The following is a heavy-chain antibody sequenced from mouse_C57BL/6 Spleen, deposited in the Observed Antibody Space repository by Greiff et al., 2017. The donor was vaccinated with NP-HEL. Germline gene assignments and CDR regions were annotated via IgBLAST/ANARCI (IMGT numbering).Heavy chain of an antibody. D-gene: IGHD3-1*01. CDR2: IYPGSGST. CDR3: ARSGTGDD. CDR1: GYTFTSYW. Sequence: VQLQQPGAELVKPGASVKMSCKASGYTFTSYWIPWVKQRPGQGLEWIGDIYPGSGSTNYNEKFKSKATLTVDTSSSTAYMQRSSLTSEDSAVYYCARSGTGDDWGQGTTLTVAS. V-gene: IGHV1-55*01. J-gene: IGHJ2*01.